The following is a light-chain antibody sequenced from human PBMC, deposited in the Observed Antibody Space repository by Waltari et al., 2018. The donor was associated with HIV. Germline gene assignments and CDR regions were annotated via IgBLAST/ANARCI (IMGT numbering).Light chain of an antibody. J-gene: IGKJ1*01. CDR3: QQYLDWHPWT. V-gene: IGKV3D-15*01. Sequence: DIVMTQSPATLSVSPGERATLSCRASQNIRGNLAWYQQRPGQPPRLLIYGASSRERGIPARFSGRGSGTEFTLTITNVESEDSAVYFCQQYLDWHPWTFGQGTKVEI. CDR1: QNIRGN. CDR2: GAS.